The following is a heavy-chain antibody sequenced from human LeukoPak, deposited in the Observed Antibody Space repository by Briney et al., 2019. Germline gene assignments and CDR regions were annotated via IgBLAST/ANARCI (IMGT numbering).Heavy chain of an antibody. CDR1: GFTFNIYE. D-gene: IGHD5-12*01. CDR2: ISSSGRSI. CDR3: AKEDIAGNGFPFDS. V-gene: IGHV3-48*03. J-gene: IGHJ4*02. Sequence: GGSLRLSXAASGFTFNIYEMNWVRQAPGKGSEWLSYISSSGRSIHYADSVKGRFTISRDNAKNSVYLQMNSLRVEDTAIYYCAKEDIAGNGFPFDSWGQGTMVTVSS.